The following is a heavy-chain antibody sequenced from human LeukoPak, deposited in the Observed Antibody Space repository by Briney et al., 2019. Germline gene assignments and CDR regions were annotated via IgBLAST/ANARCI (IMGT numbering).Heavy chain of an antibody. J-gene: IGHJ5*02. CDR1: GVTFGDYA. CDR3: ARINFRDYRGYTWFEP. V-gene: IGHV3-49*03. CDR2: VRTKTHGGAP. D-gene: IGHD3-10*01. Sequence: GGSLRLSCKGSGVTFGDYAVTWFRQAPGKRLEWVGFVRTKTHGGAPETAASVKGRFDVSRDDSEGIAYLQMTSLTTEDTAMYYCARINFRDYRGYTWFEPWGQGTLVTVSS.